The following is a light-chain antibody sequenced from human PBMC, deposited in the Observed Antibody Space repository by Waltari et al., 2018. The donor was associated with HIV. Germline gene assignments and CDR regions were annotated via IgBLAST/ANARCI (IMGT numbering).Light chain of an antibody. CDR1: QSLLDTFDGNTY. J-gene: IGKJ3*01. Sequence: DIVLTQTPLSLPITPGEQDSISCRSSQSLLDTFDGNTYLDWYLQKPGQSPRLLIYTLSSRASGVPDRFSGSGSGTNFTLKISSVEAEDVGIYFCMQRVEFPVTFGPGTKLNIK. CDR2: TLS. CDR3: MQRVEFPVT. V-gene: IGKV2-40*01.